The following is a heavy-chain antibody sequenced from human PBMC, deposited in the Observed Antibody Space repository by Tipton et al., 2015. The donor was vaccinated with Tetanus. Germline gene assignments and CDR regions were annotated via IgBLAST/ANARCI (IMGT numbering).Heavy chain of an antibody. CDR3: ARHLYGYWFDP. Sequence: TLSLTCTVSGASISDKKYYWGWIRQAPGKGLEWTASIYFQGSPYYSPSLKSRLTIDVDTSQNLFSLRLTSVTAADTAVYYCARHLYGYWFDPWGQGALVTVSS. CDR2: IYFQGSP. J-gene: IGHJ5*02. V-gene: IGHV4-39*02. CDR1: GASISDKKYY. D-gene: IGHD2/OR15-2a*01.